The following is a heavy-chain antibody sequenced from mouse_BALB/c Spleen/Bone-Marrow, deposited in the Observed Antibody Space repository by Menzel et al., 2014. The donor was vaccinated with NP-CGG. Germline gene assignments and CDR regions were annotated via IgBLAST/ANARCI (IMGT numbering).Heavy chain of an antibody. Sequence: EVKLVESGGGLVQSGGSLRLSCATSGFTFXDYYMSWVRQPPGKALEWLGFIRNKANGYTTEYSASVKGRFTISRDNSQSILYLQMNTLRAEDSATYYCARDYGNYVRFAYWGQGTLVTVSA. J-gene: IGHJ3*01. CDR3: ARDYGNYVRFAY. CDR2: IRNKANGYTT. V-gene: IGHV7-3*02. CDR1: GFTFXDYY. D-gene: IGHD2-1*01.